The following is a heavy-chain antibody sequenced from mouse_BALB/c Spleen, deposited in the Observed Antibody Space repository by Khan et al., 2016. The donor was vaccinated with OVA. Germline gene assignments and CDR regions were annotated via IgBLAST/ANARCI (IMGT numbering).Heavy chain of an antibody. V-gene: IGHV2-2*01. CDR2: IRSGGTT. Sequence: QVQLKESGPGLVRPSQTLSITCTVSGFSLTTSGIHWVRQSPGKGLEWLGVIRSGGTTDYNAAFISRLSITKDNSKSQVFFKMNSLQADDTAMYYCAGYSYMYGFTYWGQGTLVTVSA. D-gene: IGHD2-14*01. CDR1: GFSLTTSG. J-gene: IGHJ3*01. CDR3: AGYSYMYGFTY.